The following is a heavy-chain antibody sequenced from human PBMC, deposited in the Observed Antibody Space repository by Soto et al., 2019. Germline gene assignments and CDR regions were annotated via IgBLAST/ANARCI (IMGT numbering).Heavy chain of an antibody. CDR2: VYHSGST. CDR1: GGSISSYYW. J-gene: IGHJ5*02. CDR3: ARESPGLVPPNWFDP. V-gene: IGHV4-4*02. Sequence: SETLSLTCAVSGGSISSYYWWSWVRQPPGRGLEWIGEVYHSGSTNYNPSLKSRVTISVDKSKNQFSLELTSVTAADTAVYYCARESPGLVPPNWFDPWGQGTLVTVSS. D-gene: IGHD1-26*01.